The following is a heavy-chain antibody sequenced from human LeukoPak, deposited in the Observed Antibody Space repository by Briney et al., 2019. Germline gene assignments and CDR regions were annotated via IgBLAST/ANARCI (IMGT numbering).Heavy chain of an antibody. D-gene: IGHD1-1*01. V-gene: IGHV4-59*01. CDR1: GGPINYYY. CDR2: ISNGGTT. Sequence: SETLSLTCTVSGGPINYYYWSWIRQPPGEGLEWIGYISNGGTTNYNPSLKSRVTISVDKSKNQLSLKLGSVTAADTAVYHCVRLQPNTGEWAFDIWSQGTLVTVS. J-gene: IGHJ3*02. CDR3: VRLQPNTGEWAFDI.